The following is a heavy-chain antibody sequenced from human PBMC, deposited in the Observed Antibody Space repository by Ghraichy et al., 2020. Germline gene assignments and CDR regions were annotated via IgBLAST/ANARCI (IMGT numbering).Heavy chain of an antibody. CDR3: ARVGYYYYYGMDV. J-gene: IGHJ6*02. Sequence: SQTLSLTCAVYGGSFSGYYWSWIRQPPGKGLEWIGEINHSGSTNYNPSLKSRVTISVDTSKNQFSLKLSSVTAADTAVYYCARVGYYYYYGMDVWGQGTTVTVSS. V-gene: IGHV4-34*01. CDR1: GGSFSGYY. D-gene: IGHD3-10*01. CDR2: INHSGST.